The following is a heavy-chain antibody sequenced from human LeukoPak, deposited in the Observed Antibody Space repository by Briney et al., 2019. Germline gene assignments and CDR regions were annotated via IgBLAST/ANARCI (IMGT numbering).Heavy chain of an antibody. CDR3: AREETYYYDSSGYQGQGDFDY. CDR2: ISYDGSNK. J-gene: IGHJ4*02. Sequence: GGSLRLSCAASGFTFSRYAMHWVRQAPGKGLEWVAVISYDGSNKYYADSVKGRFTISRDNSKNTLYLQMNSLRAEDTAVYYCAREETYYYDSSGYQGQGDFDYWGQGTLVTVSS. V-gene: IGHV3-30-3*01. CDR1: GFTFSRYA. D-gene: IGHD3-22*01.